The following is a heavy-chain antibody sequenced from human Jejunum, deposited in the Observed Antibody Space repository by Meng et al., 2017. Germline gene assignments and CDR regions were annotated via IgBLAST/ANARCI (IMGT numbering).Heavy chain of an antibody. Sequence: VLRVETGGALIRPGGSLRLSCAASGFTFSTTYMTWVRQAPGKGLEWVSTFYPGGDIYYADPVKGRFTISRDNSKNTLSLQMSSLRADDTAVYYCARGSFGQQIDYWGQGTLVTVSS. CDR2: FYPGGDI. CDR1: GFTFSTTY. V-gene: IGHV3-53*02. J-gene: IGHJ4*02. CDR3: ARGSFGQQIDY. D-gene: IGHD1/OR15-1a*01.